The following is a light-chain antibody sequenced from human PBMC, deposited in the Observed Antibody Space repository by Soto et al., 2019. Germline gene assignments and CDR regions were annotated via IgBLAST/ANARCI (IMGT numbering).Light chain of an antibody. Sequence: QSALRQPPSASGSPGQSVTISCSGISSDIRDSNYVSWYQQHPGKAPKLVVSEVTKRPSGVPDRFSGSRSGTTAFLTISRLQTEDEADYYCGSKAGSDKHVVFGGGTKLTVL. J-gene: IGLJ2*01. V-gene: IGLV2-8*01. CDR3: GSKAGSDKHVV. CDR2: EVT. CDR1: SSDIRDSNY.